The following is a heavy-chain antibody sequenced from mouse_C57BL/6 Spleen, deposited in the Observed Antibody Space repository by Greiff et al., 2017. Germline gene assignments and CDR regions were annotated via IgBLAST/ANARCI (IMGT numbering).Heavy chain of an antibody. CDR2: IYPRSGNT. CDR1: GYTFTSYG. Sequence: QVQLLQSGAELARPGASVKLSCKASGYTFTSYGISWVKQRTGQGLEWIGEIYPRSGNTYYNEKFKGKATLTADKSSSTAYMELRSLTSEDSAVYFCARPFITTEGYFDVWGTVTTVTVSS. D-gene: IGHD1-1*01. CDR3: ARPFITTEGYFDV. V-gene: IGHV1-81*01. J-gene: IGHJ1*03.